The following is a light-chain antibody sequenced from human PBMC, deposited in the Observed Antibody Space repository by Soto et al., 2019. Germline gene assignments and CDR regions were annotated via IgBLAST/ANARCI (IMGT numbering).Light chain of an antibody. V-gene: IGLV2-14*01. CDR1: SSDVGGYNY. CDR3: NSYASSGTLV. CDR2: EVS. Sequence: QSALTQPASVSGSPGQSITLSCTGTSSDVGGYNYVSWYQKHPGKAPKLMIYEVSNRPSGVSNRFSGSKSGNTASLTISGLQAEDEADYYCNSYASSGTLVFGTGTKVTVL. J-gene: IGLJ1*01.